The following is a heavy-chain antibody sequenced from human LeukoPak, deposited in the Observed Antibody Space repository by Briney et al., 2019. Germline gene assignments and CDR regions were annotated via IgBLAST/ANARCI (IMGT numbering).Heavy chain of an antibody. CDR1: GGSISSYY. J-gene: IGHJ4*02. D-gene: IGHD3-22*01. Sequence: SETLSLTCTVSGGSISSYYWSWIRQPPGKGLEWIGYFYYSGSTNYNPSLKSRVTISLDTSKNQFSLKLSSVTAADTAVYYCARGGYYDSSGYYSNWGQGTLVTVSS. V-gene: IGHV4-59*01. CDR3: ARGGYYDSSGYYSN. CDR2: FYYSGST.